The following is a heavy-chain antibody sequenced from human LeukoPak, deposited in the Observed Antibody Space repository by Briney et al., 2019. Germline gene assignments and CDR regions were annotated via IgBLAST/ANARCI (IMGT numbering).Heavy chain of an antibody. V-gene: IGHV4-4*02. Sequence: SETLSLTCAVSGGSISSSNWWSWVRQPPGKGLEWIGEIYHSGSTNCNPSLKSRVPISVDKSKNQFSLKLSSVTAADTAVYYCARGYYYDSSGYGMDVWGQGTTVTVSS. CDR3: ARGYYYDSSGYGMDV. D-gene: IGHD3-22*01. CDR2: IYHSGST. J-gene: IGHJ6*02. CDR1: GGSISSSNW.